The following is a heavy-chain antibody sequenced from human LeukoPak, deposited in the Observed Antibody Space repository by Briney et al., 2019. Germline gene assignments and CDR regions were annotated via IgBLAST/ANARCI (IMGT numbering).Heavy chain of an antibody. Sequence: ASVKVSFKTSGYSFGGYYIHWVRQAPGQGLEWMGRINPNSANTKYAQKFQGRVTMTRDTSTNTVFMELSSLRSDDTAVYYCARDGAYSLGLIWLDPWGQGTLVSVSS. CDR2: INPNSANT. CDR1: GYSFGGYY. V-gene: IGHV1-2*06. D-gene: IGHD5-18*01. J-gene: IGHJ5*02. CDR3: ARDGAYSLGLIWLDP.